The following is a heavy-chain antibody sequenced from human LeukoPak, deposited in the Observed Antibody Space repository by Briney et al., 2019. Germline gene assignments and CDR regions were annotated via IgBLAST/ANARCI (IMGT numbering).Heavy chain of an antibody. CDR2: ITGGGSGI. CDR1: GSTFSNYA. Sequence: GGSLRLSCAASGSTFSNYAMSWIRQAPGKGLEWVSAITGGGSGIYYADSMKSRFTISRDNSKNTLYLQINSLRAEDTAVYYCAKWGDYDVLTGYYVSDYWGQGTLVTVSS. J-gene: IGHJ4*02. V-gene: IGHV3-23*01. CDR3: AKWGDYDVLTGYYVSDY. D-gene: IGHD3-9*01.